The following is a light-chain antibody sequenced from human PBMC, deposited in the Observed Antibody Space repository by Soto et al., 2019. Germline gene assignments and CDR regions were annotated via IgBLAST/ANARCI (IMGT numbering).Light chain of an antibody. J-gene: IGKJ1*01. CDR1: QSVSSS. V-gene: IGKV3-15*01. CDR2: GAY. CDR3: QLYNMWPET. Sequence: IGLYQSPATLSVPQGETVTLSFRVSQSVSSSLAWYQQKPGQAPRLLISGAYTRATGIPARFSGSGSGTEFTLTISGLQSEDFALYYCQLYNMWPETFGQ.